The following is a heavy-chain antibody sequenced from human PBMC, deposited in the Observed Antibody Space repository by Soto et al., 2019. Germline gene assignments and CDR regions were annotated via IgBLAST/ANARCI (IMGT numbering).Heavy chain of an antibody. CDR1: GYTFTSYY. V-gene: IGHV1-46*01. Sequence: GASVKVSCKASGYTFTSYYMHWVRQAPGQGLEWMGIINPSGGSTSYAQKFQGRVTMTRDTSTSTVYMELSSLRSEDTAVYYCARGGGGDIVVVPAAMGYYYYGMDVWGQGTTVTVSS. CDR3: ARGGGGDIVVVPAAMGYYYYGMDV. J-gene: IGHJ6*02. CDR2: INPSGGST. D-gene: IGHD2-2*01.